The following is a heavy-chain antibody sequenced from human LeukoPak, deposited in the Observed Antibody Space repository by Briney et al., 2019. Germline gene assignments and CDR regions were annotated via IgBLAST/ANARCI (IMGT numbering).Heavy chain of an antibody. Sequence: GGSLRLSCAASGFTFSNAWMNWVRRAPGKGLEWVGRIKSKTDGGTTDYAAPVKGRFTISRDDSKNTLYLQMNSLKTEDTAVYYCTTVVSFDYYDSSGYYSPAYAFDIWGQGTMVTVSS. D-gene: IGHD3-22*01. CDR1: GFTFSNAW. CDR2: IKSKTDGGTT. CDR3: TTVVSFDYYDSSGYYSPAYAFDI. J-gene: IGHJ3*02. V-gene: IGHV3-15*07.